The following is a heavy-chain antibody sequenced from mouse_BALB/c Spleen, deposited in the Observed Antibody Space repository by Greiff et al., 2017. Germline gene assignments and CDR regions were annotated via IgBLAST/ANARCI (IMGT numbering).Heavy chain of an antibody. V-gene: IGHV1-5*01. CDR3: TREYGNYAWFAY. D-gene: IGHD2-10*02. J-gene: IGHJ3*01. Sequence: EVQVVESGTVLARPGASVKMSCKASGYTFTSYWMHWVKQRPGQGLEWIGAIYPGNSDTSYNQKFKGKAKLTAVTSTSTAYMELSSLTNEDSAVYYCTREYGNYAWFAYWGQGTLVTVSA. CDR1: GYTFTSYW. CDR2: IYPGNSDT.